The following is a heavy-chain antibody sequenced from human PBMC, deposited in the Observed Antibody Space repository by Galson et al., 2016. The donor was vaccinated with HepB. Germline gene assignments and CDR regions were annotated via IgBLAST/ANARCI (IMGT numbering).Heavy chain of an antibody. D-gene: IGHD7-27*01. CDR3: ARVRTGFYFDY. V-gene: IGHV3-74*03. CDR1: GFTFSTYW. J-gene: IGHJ4*02. CDR2: ISSDGSST. Sequence: SLRLSCAASGFTFSTYWVHWVRQAPGKGLVWVSRISSDGSSTTYADSVKGRFTIPRDNAKDTLYLQMNNLRAEDTAVYYCARVRTGFYFDYWGQGTLVTVSS.